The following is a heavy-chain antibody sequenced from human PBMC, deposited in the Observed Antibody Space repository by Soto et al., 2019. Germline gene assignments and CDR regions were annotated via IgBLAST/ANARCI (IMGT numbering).Heavy chain of an antibody. J-gene: IGHJ3*02. V-gene: IGHV3-23*01. D-gene: IGHD2-15*01. CDR2: ISGSGGST. CDR3: AKDIVVVVAATYDAFDI. Sequence: GGSLRLSCAASVFTFSSYAMSWVRQAPGKGLEWVSAISGSGGSTYYADSVKGRFTISRDNSKNTLYLQMNSLRAEDTAVYYCAKDIVVVVAATYDAFDIWGQGTMVTVSS. CDR1: VFTFSSYA.